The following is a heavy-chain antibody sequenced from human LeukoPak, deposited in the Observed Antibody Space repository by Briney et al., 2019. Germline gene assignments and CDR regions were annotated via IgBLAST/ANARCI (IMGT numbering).Heavy chain of an antibody. CDR3: AKDIRDGYNDFDY. CDR1: GFTFSSYS. CDR2: ISSSSSYI. D-gene: IGHD5-24*01. Sequence: PVGSLRLSCAASGFTFSSYSMNWVRQAPGKGLEWVSSISSSSSYIYYADSVKGRFTISRDNAKNSLYLQMNSLRAEDTAVYYCAKDIRDGYNDFDYWGQGTLVTVSS. J-gene: IGHJ4*02. V-gene: IGHV3-21*01.